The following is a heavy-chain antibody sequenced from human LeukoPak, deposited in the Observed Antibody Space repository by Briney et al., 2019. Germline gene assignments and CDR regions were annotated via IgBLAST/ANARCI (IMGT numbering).Heavy chain of an antibody. J-gene: IGHJ5*02. CDR2: IYHTGST. CDR3: ARLQYCSGTSCYWFDP. CDR1: GGSISSGLYS. D-gene: IGHD2-2*01. V-gene: IGHV4-30-2*01. Sequence: SGTLSLTCDVSGGSISSGLYSWSWIRQPLGKGLEWIGYIYHTGSTYYNPSLKSRVTISVDTSKNQFSLRLSSVTAADTAVYYCARLQYCSGTSCYWFDPWGQGTLVTVSS.